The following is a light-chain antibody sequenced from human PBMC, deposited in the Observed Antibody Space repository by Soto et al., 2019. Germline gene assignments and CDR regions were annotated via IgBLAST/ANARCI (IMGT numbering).Light chain of an antibody. CDR1: QSISSW. CDR2: DAS. V-gene: IGKV1-5*01. CDR3: QQYNSYPGT. Sequence: DIQMTQSPSTLSASVGDRVTITCRASQSISSWLAWYQQKPGKAPKLLSYDASSLASGVPSRFSGSGSGTEFTLTISSLQRDDFATDYCQQYNSYPGTFGQGTKVEIK. J-gene: IGKJ1*01.